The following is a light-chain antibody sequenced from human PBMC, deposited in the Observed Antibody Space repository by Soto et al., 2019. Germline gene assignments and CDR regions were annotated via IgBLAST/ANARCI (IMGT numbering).Light chain of an antibody. J-gene: IGLJ3*02. CDR3: CSYAGNSLWV. Sequence: QSALTQPRSGSGSPGQSVTISCTGTSSDVGGYNYVSWYQQHPGKAPKLVIYDVSKRPSGVPDRFSGSKSGNTASLTISGLQAEDEADYYCCSYAGNSLWVFGGGTKLTV. CDR2: DVS. V-gene: IGLV2-11*01. CDR1: SSDVGGYNY.